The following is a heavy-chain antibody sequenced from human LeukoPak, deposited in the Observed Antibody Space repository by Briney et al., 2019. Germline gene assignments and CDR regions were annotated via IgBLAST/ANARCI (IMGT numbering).Heavy chain of an antibody. V-gene: IGHV3-43D*03. J-gene: IGHJ4*02. CDR3: AEMQYSSSWAAFDY. CDR1: GFTFDDYA. Sequence: TGGSLRLSCAASGFTFDDYAMHWVRQAPGKGLEWVSLISWDGGSTYCAGSVKGRFTISRDNAKNSLYLQMNSLRAEDTAVYYCAEMQYSSSWAAFDYWGQGTLVIVSS. CDR2: ISWDGGST. D-gene: IGHD6-13*01.